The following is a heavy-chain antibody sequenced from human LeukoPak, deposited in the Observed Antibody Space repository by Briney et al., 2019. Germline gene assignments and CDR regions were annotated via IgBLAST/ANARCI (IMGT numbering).Heavy chain of an antibody. CDR3: ARARDNWNPDAFDI. CDR2: TFYRSKWYY. Sequence: SQTLSLTCAISGDSVSSNDAAWNWIRQSPSRGLEWLGRTFYRSKWYYDSAVSVKSRITINPDTSKNQFSLQLNSVTPEDTAVYYCARARDNWNPDAFDIWGQGTMVTVSS. D-gene: IGHD1-1*01. J-gene: IGHJ3*02. CDR1: GDSVSSNDAA. V-gene: IGHV6-1*01.